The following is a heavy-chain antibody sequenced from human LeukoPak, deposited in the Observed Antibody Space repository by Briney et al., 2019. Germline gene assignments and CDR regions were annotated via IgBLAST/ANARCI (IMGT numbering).Heavy chain of an antibody. CDR1: GGSFSGYY. CDR3: ARGRRHDFWSGYYALDY. V-gene: IGHV4-34*01. Sequence: SETLSLTCAVYGGSFSGYYWSWIRQPPGKGLEWIGEINHSGSTKYNPSLKSRVTISVDTSKNQFSLKLSSVTAADTAVYYCARGRRHDFWSGYYALDYWGQGTLVTVSS. J-gene: IGHJ4*02. CDR2: INHSGST. D-gene: IGHD3-3*01.